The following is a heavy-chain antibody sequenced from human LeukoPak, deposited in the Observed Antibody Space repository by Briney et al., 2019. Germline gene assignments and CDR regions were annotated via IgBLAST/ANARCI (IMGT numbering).Heavy chain of an antibody. D-gene: IGHD3-9*01. J-gene: IGHJ6*02. Sequence: EASVKVSCKVSGYTLTELSMHWVRQAPGKGLEWMGGFDPEDGETIYAQKFQGRVTMTEDTSTDTAYMELSSLRSEDTAVYYCATGFDWSHTLNYYYYGMDVWGQGTTVTVSS. V-gene: IGHV1-24*01. CDR1: GYTLTELS. CDR3: ATGFDWSHTLNYYYYGMDV. CDR2: FDPEDGET.